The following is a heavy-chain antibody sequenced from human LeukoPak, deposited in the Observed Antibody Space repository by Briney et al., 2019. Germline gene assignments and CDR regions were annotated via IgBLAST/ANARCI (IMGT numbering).Heavy chain of an antibody. Sequence: GGSLRLSCAATGFTFSHYWMSWVRQAPGKGLEWLANIKQDGSEKYYVDSVKGRFTISRDNAKNSLYLQMKSQRAEDTAIYYCARDQGALDIWGQGTMVTVSS. J-gene: IGHJ3*02. CDR1: GFTFSHYW. V-gene: IGHV3-7*01. CDR3: ARDQGALDI. CDR2: IKQDGSEK.